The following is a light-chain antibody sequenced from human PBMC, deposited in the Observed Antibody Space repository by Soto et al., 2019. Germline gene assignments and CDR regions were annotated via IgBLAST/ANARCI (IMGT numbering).Light chain of an antibody. Sequence: QSVLTQPPSVSGAPGPRVTISCTGSSSNIGAHYDVHWYQQLPGTAPKLLIYGNSNRPSGVPDRFSGSKSGTSASLAITGLQAEDEADYYCQSYDNSLSVYVFGTGTKVTVL. CDR3: QSYDNSLSVYV. J-gene: IGLJ1*01. CDR2: GNS. CDR1: SSNIGAHYD. V-gene: IGLV1-40*01.